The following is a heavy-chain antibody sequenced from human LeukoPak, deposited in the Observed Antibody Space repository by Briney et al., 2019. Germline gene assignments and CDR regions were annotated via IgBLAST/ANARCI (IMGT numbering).Heavy chain of an antibody. CDR3: ARFLEYGDYWDPSFDY. V-gene: IGHV1-18*01. CDR2: ISAYNGNT. CDR1: GYTFTSYG. J-gene: IGHJ4*02. Sequence: ASVKVSCKASGYTFTSYGISWVRQAPGQRLEWMGWISAYNGNTNCAQKLQGRVTMTTDTSTSTAYMELRSLRSDDTAVYYCARFLEYGDYWDPSFDYWGRGTLVTVSS. D-gene: IGHD4-17*01.